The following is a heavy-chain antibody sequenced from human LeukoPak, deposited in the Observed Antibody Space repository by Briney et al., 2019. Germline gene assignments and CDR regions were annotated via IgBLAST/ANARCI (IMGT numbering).Heavy chain of an antibody. CDR3: ARGNYGRFDP. D-gene: IGHD1-7*01. J-gene: IGHJ5*02. V-gene: IGHV3-74*01. Sequence: GSLRLSCAASGLTFSSHWMHWVRQAPGEGLVWVSRVDNDGSSTNYADSAKGRFTISRDNAKNTLYLQMSSLRAEDTAMYYCARGNYGRFDPWGQGTLVTVSS. CDR1: GLTFSSHW. CDR2: VDNDGSST.